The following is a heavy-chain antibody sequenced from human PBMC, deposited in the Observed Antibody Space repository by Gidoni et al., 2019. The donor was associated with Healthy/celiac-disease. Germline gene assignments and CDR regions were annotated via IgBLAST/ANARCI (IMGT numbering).Heavy chain of an antibody. Sequence: EVQLVESGGGLVKPGRSLRLSCTASGFTFGAYAMSWFRQAPGKGLGWVGFIRSKAYGGTTEYAASVKGRFTISRDDSKSIAYLQMNSLKTEDTAVYYCTRVFDIRWLRADYWGQGTLVTVSS. V-gene: IGHV3-49*05. CDR2: IRSKAYGGTT. J-gene: IGHJ4*02. D-gene: IGHD5-12*01. CDR1: GFTFGAYA. CDR3: TRVFDIRWLRADY.